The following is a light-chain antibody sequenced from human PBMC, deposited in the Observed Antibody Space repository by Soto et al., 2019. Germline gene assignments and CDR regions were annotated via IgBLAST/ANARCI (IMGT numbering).Light chain of an antibody. V-gene: IGKV1-39*01. CDR1: QTISNY. CDR3: QQSYSTPRLA. Sequence: DIQMTQSPSSLSASVGDSVTITCRASQTISNYLNWYQQKPGKAPKLLVYAASSLQSGVPSRFSGSGSGTDFTLTISSLQPEDFASYYCQQSYSTPRLAFGGGTKVEIK. J-gene: IGKJ4*01. CDR2: AAS.